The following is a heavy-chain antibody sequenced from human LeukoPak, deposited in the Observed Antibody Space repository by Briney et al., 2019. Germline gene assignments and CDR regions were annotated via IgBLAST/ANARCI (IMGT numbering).Heavy chain of an antibody. J-gene: IGHJ2*01. CDR3: ARVYYGRTYDYWYFDL. Sequence: SQTLSLTYTVSGDSISSGTYYWSWIRQPPGKGLEWIGYIFYSGSTNYNPSLKSRVSISVDTSKNQFSLKLSSVTAADTAVYFCARVYYGRTYDYWYFDLWGRGTLVTVSS. V-gene: IGHV4-61*01. CDR1: GDSISSGTYY. D-gene: IGHD3-10*01. CDR2: IFYSGST.